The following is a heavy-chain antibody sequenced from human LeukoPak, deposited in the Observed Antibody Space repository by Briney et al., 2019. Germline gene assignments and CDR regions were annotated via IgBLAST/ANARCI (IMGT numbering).Heavy chain of an antibody. CDR3: AKAPLAANTVITIGRSGWFDP. D-gene: IGHD2-21*01. V-gene: IGHV3-66*01. CDR2: ICSGGST. Sequence: PGGSLRLSCAASGLTVSSNYMSWVRQAPGKGLEWVSVICSGGSTYYADSVKGRFTISRDNSKNTLYLQMNSLRAEDTAVYYCAKAPLAANTVITIGRSGWFDPWGQGTLVTVSS. J-gene: IGHJ5*02. CDR1: GLTVSSNY.